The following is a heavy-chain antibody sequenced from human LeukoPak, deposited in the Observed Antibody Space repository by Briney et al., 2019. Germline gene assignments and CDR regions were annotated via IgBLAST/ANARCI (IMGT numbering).Heavy chain of an antibody. Sequence: GGSLRLSCAASGFTFSSYGMHWVRQAPGKGLEWVAFIRYDGSNTYYADSVKGRFTISRDNSKNTLYLQMHSLRAEDTAVYYCAKDYSRIAVAGKVAYWGQGTLVTVSS. CDR3: AKDYSRIAVAGKVAY. CDR2: IRYDGSNT. V-gene: IGHV3-30*02. J-gene: IGHJ4*02. D-gene: IGHD6-19*01. CDR1: GFTFSSYG.